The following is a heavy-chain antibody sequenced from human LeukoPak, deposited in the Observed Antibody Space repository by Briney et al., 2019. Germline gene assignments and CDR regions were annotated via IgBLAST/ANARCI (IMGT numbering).Heavy chain of an antibody. CDR3: ARAPVHYYYYYGMDV. J-gene: IGHJ6*02. CDR1: GGSFSGYY. Sequence: SETLSLTCAVYGGSFSGYYWSWIRQPPGKGLEWIGYIYYSGSTYYNPSLKSRVTISVDTSKNQFSLKLSSVTAADTAVYYCARAPVHYYYYYGMDVWGQGTTVTVSS. CDR2: IYYSGST. V-gene: IGHV4-34*09.